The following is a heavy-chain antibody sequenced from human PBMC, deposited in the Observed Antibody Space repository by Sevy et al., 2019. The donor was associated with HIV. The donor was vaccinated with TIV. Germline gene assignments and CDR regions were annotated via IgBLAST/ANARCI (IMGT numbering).Heavy chain of an antibody. CDR2: INYSGST. V-gene: IGHV4-39*01. Sequence: WETLSLTCTVSGASISSSGYYWGWIRQPPEKGLEWIACINYSGSTFYNPSLKSRVTISADTSKNQFSLRLSSVTAAVSSIYYCAGPKLTYTNGSHYFDNWGQGTVVTVSS. D-gene: IGHD6-19*01. J-gene: IGHJ4*02. CDR3: AGPKLTYTNGSHYFDN. CDR1: GASISSSGYY.